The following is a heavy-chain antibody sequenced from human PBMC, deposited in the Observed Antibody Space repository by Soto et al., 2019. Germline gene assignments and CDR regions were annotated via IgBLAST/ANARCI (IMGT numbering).Heavy chain of an antibody. J-gene: IGHJ4*02. Sequence: QVRLVESGGGVVQPGRSLRLSCGASGFTFSNYPMHWVRQAPGKGLEWVAVISGDETDQSYADSVRGRFSISRDNSRSTVYLQINSLRPDDTAFYYCARSDTITTNTPLDHWGQGTLVTVSS. V-gene: IGHV3-30-3*01. CDR3: ARSDTITTNTPLDH. CDR2: ISGDETDQ. D-gene: IGHD3-3*01. CDR1: GFTFSNYP.